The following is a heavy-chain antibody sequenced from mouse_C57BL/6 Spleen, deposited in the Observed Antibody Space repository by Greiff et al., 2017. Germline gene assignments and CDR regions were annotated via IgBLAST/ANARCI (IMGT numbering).Heavy chain of an antibody. CDR2: IHPNSGST. V-gene: IGHV1-64*01. Sequence: QVQLQQPGAELVKPGASVTLSCKASGYTFTSYWMHWVKQRPGQGLEWIGMIHPNSGSTNYTEKFKSQATLTVDKSYSTAYMQLSSLTSENSAVYYCARGQLRGDYFDYWGQGTTLTVSS. CDR3: ARGQLRGDYFDY. CDR1: GYTFTSYW. D-gene: IGHD1-3*01. J-gene: IGHJ2*01.